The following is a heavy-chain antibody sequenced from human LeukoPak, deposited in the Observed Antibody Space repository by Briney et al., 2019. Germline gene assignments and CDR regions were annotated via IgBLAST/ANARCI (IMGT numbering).Heavy chain of an antibody. Sequence: SETLSLTCTVSGGSISSYYWSWIRQPPGKGLEWIGYIYYSGSTNYNPSLKSRVTISVDTSKNQFSLKLSSVTAADTAVYYCARLYYDSSGYYSIDYWGQGTLVTVSS. J-gene: IGHJ4*02. V-gene: IGHV4-59*08. CDR3: ARLYYDSSGYYSIDY. D-gene: IGHD3-22*01. CDR2: IYYSGST. CDR1: GGSISSYY.